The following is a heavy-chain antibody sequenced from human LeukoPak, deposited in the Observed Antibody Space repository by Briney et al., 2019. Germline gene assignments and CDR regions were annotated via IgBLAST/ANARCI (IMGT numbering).Heavy chain of an antibody. V-gene: IGHV5-51*01. Sequence: GESLKISCKCSGYSFTTYWIGWVRQMPGKGLEWMGIIYPGDSDTRYSPSFQGQVTISADKSISTAYLQWSSLKASDTAMYYCARPEEHGDYVHDAFDIWGQGTMVTVSS. J-gene: IGHJ3*02. CDR3: ARPEEHGDYVHDAFDI. D-gene: IGHD4-17*01. CDR1: GYSFTTYW. CDR2: IYPGDSDT.